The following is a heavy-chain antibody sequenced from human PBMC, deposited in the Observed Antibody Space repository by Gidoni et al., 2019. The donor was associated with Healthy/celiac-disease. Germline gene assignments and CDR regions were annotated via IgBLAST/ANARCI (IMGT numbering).Heavy chain of an antibody. J-gene: IGHJ4*02. V-gene: IGHV3-30*18. CDR3: AKAIEYYDSSGYSY. CDR2: ISYDGSNK. Sequence: QVQLVESGGGVVQPGRSLRLYCAASGFTFSSYGMHWVRQAPGKGLEWVAVISYDGSNKYYADSVKGRFTISRDNSKNTLYLQMNSLRAEDTAVYYCAKAIEYYDSSGYSYWGQGTLVTVSS. D-gene: IGHD3-22*01. CDR1: GFTFSSYG.